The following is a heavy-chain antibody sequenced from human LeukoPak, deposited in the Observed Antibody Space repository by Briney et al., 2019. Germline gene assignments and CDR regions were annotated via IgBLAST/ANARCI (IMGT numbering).Heavy chain of an antibody. CDR1: GGSISSYY. J-gene: IGHJ5*02. V-gene: IGHV4-59*01. CDR2: IYYSGST. Sequence: SETLSLTCTVSGGSISSYYWSWIRQPPGKGLEWIGYIYYSGSTNYNPSLKSRVTISVDTSKNQFSLKLSSVTAADTAVYYCARVVAAAGKVWFDPWGQGTLVTVSS. D-gene: IGHD6-13*01. CDR3: ARVVAAAGKVWFDP.